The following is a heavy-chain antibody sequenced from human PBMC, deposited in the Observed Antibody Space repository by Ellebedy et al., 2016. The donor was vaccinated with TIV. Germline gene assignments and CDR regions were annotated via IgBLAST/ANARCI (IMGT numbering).Heavy chain of an antibody. CDR2: ISAYNGNT. J-gene: IGHJ6*02. CDR3: ARDRLLHRRRDYYYYGMDV. CDR1: GYTLTELS. V-gene: IGHV1-18*01. D-gene: IGHD2-15*01. Sequence: ASVKVSXXVSGYTLTELSMHWVRQAPGQGLEWMGWISAYNGNTNYAQKLQGRVTMTTDTSTSTAYMELRSLRSDDTAVYYCARDRLLHRRRDYYYYGMDVWGQGTTVTVSS.